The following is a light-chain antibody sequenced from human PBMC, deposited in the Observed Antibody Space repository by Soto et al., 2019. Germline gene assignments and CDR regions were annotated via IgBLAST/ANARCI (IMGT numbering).Light chain of an antibody. J-gene: IGKJ1*01. CDR3: QQYGSSLWT. V-gene: IGKV3-20*01. Sequence: EIVLTQSPGILSLSPGEGATLSCRAGQSVTSSSLAWYQQKPGQAPRLLIYGAPSRATGIPDRFSGSGSDTDFTLTISRLEPEDFAVYYCQQYGSSLWTFGQGTKVEIK. CDR1: QSVTSSS. CDR2: GAP.